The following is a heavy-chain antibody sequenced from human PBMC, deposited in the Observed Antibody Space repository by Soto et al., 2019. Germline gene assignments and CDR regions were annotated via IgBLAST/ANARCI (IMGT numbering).Heavy chain of an antibody. D-gene: IGHD3-22*01. Sequence: GGSLRLSCAASGFTFSSYAMSWVRQAPGKGLEWVSAISGSGGSTYYADSVKGRFTISRDNSKNTLYLQMNSLRAEDTAVYYCAKMGGLYYYDSSGYYYVRANAFDISGQGTMVTVSS. V-gene: IGHV3-23*01. CDR3: AKMGGLYYYDSSGYYYVRANAFDI. CDR2: ISGSGGST. CDR1: GFTFSSYA. J-gene: IGHJ3*02.